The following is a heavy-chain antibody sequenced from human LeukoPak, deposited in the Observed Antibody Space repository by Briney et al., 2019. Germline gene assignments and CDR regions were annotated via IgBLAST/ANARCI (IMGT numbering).Heavy chain of an antibody. CDR3: ARREANWFDP. Sequence: SETLSLTCSVSGGSIGSKSHYWGWIRQPPGKGLEWISYTYYSGSTYYNPSLKSRVTISVDTSKNQFSLKLSSVTAADTAVYYCARREANWFDPWGKGYLVTVSS. V-gene: IGHV4-39*01. CDR1: GGSIGSKSHY. CDR2: TYYSGST. J-gene: IGHJ5*02.